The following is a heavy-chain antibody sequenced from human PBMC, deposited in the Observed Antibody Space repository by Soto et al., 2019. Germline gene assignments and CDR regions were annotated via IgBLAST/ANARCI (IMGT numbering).Heavy chain of an antibody. CDR3: ARGKRGYSYGSLDY. J-gene: IGHJ4*02. V-gene: IGHV3-30-3*01. D-gene: IGHD5-18*01. CDR2: ISYDGSNK. CDR1: GFTFSSYA. Sequence: PGGSLRLSCAASGFTFSSYAMHWVRQAPGKGLEWVAVISYDGSNKYYADSVKGRFTTSRDNSKNTLYLQMNSLRAEDTAVYYCARGKRGYSYGSLDYWGQGTLVTVSS.